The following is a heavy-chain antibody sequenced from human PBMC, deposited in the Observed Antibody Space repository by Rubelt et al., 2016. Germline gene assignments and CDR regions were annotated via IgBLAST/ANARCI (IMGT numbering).Heavy chain of an antibody. CDR3: AKDLMLAAAPPSDY. Sequence: GGSLRLSCAASGFTFTTHGMSWVRQAPGKGLEWVSTISGGGGSAYYADSVRGRFTISRDNSKNTLYLQMNSLRAEDTALYYCAKDLMLAAAPPSDYWGQGTLVTVSS. V-gene: IGHV3-23*01. CDR1: GFTFTTHG. J-gene: IGHJ4*02. CDR2: ISGGGGSA. D-gene: IGHD6-13*01.